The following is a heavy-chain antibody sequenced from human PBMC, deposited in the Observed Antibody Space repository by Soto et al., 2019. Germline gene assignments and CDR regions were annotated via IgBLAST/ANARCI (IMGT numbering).Heavy chain of an antibody. Sequence: GGSLRLSCAASGFTFSNAWMNWVRQAPGKGLEWVGRIKSKTDGGTNDYAGPVKGRFTISRDDSKNTLYLQMNSLKTEDTAVYYCTTAVDTAMVTGFYYYYYGMDVWGQGTTVTVSS. V-gene: IGHV3-15*07. CDR1: GFTFSNAW. D-gene: IGHD5-18*01. J-gene: IGHJ6*02. CDR2: IKSKTDGGTN. CDR3: TTAVDTAMVTGFYYYYYGMDV.